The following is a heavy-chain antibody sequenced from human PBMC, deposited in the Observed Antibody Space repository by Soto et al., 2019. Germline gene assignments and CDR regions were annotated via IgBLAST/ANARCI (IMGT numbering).Heavy chain of an antibody. D-gene: IGHD3-16*01. CDR1: GFTFSDSY. CDR2: ISSSGSTI. J-gene: IGHJ4*02. CDR3: ARDALGLGGAGPYDY. Sequence: GGSLRLSCAASGFTFSDSYMSWICKAPGKGLEWVSYISSSGSTIYYADSVKGRFTISRDNAENSLYLQMNSLRAEDTAVYYCARDALGLGGAGPYDYWGQGTLVTVSS. V-gene: IGHV3-11*01.